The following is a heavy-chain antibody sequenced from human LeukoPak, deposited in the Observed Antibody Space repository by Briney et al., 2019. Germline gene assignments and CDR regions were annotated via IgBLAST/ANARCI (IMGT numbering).Heavy chain of an antibody. CDR1: GFTFSSYS. CDR3: ARAGYDILTGYYSSVY. V-gene: IGHV3-21*01. D-gene: IGHD3-9*01. CDR2: ISSSSSYI. Sequence: GGSLRLSCAASGFTFSSYSINWVRQAPGKGLEWVSSISSSSSYIYYADSVKGRFTISRDNAKNSLYLQMNSLRAEDTAVYYCARAGYDILTGYYSSVYWGQGNLVTVSS. J-gene: IGHJ4*02.